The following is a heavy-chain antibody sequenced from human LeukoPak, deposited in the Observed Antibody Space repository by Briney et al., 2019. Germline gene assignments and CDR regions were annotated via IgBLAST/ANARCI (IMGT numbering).Heavy chain of an antibody. CDR3: ARDPAGHGRYFDY. CDR1: GGSISGYF. D-gene: IGHD1-14*01. J-gene: IGHJ4*02. Sequence: SETLSLTCTVSGGSISGYFCTWLRQSAGAGLECIGRIHTSGTTYYNPSLRSRVSMSVDASNIKFSLRLSSVTAADTAVYYCARDPAGHGRYFDYWGQGALVTVSS. V-gene: IGHV4-4*07. CDR2: IHTSGTT.